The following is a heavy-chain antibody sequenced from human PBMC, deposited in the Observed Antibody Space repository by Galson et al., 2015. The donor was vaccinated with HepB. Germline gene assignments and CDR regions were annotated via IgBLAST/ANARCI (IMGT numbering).Heavy chain of an antibody. CDR2: IWYDGSNT. CDR3: ARETVILNWSLDL. CDR1: GFTFSRFG. V-gene: IGHV3-33*01. Sequence: SLRLSCAASGFTFSRFGMHWVRQAPGKGLEWMGCIWYDGSNTHTADSVKGRFSISRGNSRNTLYLHMNSLRAEDTAVYYCARETVILNWSLDLWGRGTLVTVSS. J-gene: IGHJ2*01. D-gene: IGHD3-16*02.